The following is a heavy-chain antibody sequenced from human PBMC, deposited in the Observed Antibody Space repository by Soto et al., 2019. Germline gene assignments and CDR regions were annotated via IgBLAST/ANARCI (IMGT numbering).Heavy chain of an antibody. J-gene: IGHJ5*02. CDR2: ISHDGSHE. CDR1: GFTFSSYA. CDR3: ARNTDHRLVRGWLDP. V-gene: IGHV3-30-3*01. Sequence: PGGSLRLSCVASGFTFSSYAMSWVRQAPGKGLEWVAMISHDGSHEYYGDSVKGRFSVSRDNSHNILHLQMNSLRIEDTAVYFCARNTDHRLVRGWLDPWGQGTLVTVSS. D-gene: IGHD3-10*01.